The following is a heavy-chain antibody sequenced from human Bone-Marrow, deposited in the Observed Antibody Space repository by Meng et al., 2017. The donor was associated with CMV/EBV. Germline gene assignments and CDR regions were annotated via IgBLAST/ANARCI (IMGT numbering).Heavy chain of an antibody. CDR2: MNPNSGNT. CDR3: ARTLPKDIVVVPAAIGYYFDY. V-gene: IGHV1-8*02. Sequence: ASVKVSCKASGYTFTSYDINWVRQATGQGLEWMGWMNPNSGNTGYAQKFQGRVTMTRNTSISTAYMELSSLRSEDTAVYYCARTLPKDIVVVPAAIGYYFDYWRQGTLVTVSS. J-gene: IGHJ4*02. D-gene: IGHD2-2*02. CDR1: GYTFTSYD.